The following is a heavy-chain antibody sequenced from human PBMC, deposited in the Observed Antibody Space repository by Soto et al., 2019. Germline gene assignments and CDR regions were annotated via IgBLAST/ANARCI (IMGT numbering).Heavy chain of an antibody. CDR3: AKDYADYIPYYCDH. J-gene: IGHJ4*02. V-gene: IGHV3-23*01. Sequence: VQLLESGGDLVQPGGSLRLSCGASEFTFSSNARSGFRQPPGKGLQWVSTISGNGGSTYYAESVRGRFTISRDSSKNTLSLQMNSLRAEDTGLYYCAKDYADYIPYYCDHWGQGTLVTVSS. CDR1: EFTFSSNA. CDR2: ISGNGGST. D-gene: IGHD4-17*01.